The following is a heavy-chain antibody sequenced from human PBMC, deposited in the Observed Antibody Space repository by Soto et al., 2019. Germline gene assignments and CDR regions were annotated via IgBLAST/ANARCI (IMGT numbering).Heavy chain of an antibody. J-gene: IGHJ1*01. CDR2: IYYSGNS. D-gene: IGHD3-22*01. CDR1: GGSIRTGCYY. CDR3: ATNGDYYDSSGPKYVPH. V-gene: IGHV4-31*03. Sequence: QVQLQESGPGLVKPSQTLSLTCTVSGGSIRTGCYYWSWVRQPPGKSLEWIGYIYYSGNSYYNPDLTSRLTISVDKYKNQFSLRLSSVTAADTAVYLCATNGDYYDSSGPKYVPHWGQGTRGTVSA.